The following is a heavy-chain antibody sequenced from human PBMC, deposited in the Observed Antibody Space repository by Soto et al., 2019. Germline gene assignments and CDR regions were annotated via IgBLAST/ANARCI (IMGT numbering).Heavy chain of an antibody. V-gene: IGHV3-66*01. CDR1: GFTVSSNY. CDR3: ARFRSGPRNFDY. Sequence: EVQLVESGGGLVQPGGSLRLSCAASGFTVSSNYMSWVRQAPGKGLEWVSVIYSGGSTYYADSVKGRFTISRDNSKNTLYLQMNSLRAEDTAVYYCARFRSGPRNFDYWGQGTLVTVSS. J-gene: IGHJ4*02. D-gene: IGHD6-19*01. CDR2: IYSGGST.